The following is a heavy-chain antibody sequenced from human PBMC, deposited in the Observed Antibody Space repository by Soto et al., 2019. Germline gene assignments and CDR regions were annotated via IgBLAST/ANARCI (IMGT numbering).Heavy chain of an antibody. CDR1: GYTFTSYY. V-gene: IGHV1-46*01. D-gene: IGHD6-19*01. CDR2: INPSGGST. Sequence: QVQLVQSGAEVKKPGASVKVSCKASGYTFTSYYMTWVRQALGKGLEWMGIINPSGGSTSYAQKFQGRVTMTRDTSTSTVYMELSSLRSEDTAVYYCARVAVAGMEYFQHWGQGTLVTVSS. J-gene: IGHJ1*01. CDR3: ARVAVAGMEYFQH.